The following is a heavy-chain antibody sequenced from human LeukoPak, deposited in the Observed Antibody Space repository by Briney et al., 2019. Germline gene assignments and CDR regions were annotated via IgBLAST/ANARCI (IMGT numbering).Heavy chain of an antibody. V-gene: IGHV4-39*01. D-gene: IGHD4-11*01. CDR3: ARGVEGTVTTWEYYYYYYYMDV. J-gene: IGHJ6*03. Sequence: SETLSLTCTVSGGSISSSSYYWGWIRQPPGKGLEWIGSIYYSGSTYYNPSLKSRVTISVDTSKNQFSLKLSSVTAADTAVYYCARGVEGTVTTWEYYYYYYYMDVWGKGTTVTVSS. CDR2: IYYSGST. CDR1: GGSISSSSYY.